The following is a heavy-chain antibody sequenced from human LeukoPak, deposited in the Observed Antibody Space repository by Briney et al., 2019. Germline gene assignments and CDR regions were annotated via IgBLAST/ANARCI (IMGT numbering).Heavy chain of an antibody. CDR3: AVYSGSYNDAFDI. Sequence: ASVKVSCKASGYTFTSYGISWVRQAPGQGLEWVGWISAYNGNTNYAQRLQGRVTMTTDTSTSTAYMELRSLRSDDTAVYYCAVYSGSYNDAFDIWGQGTMVTVSS. D-gene: IGHD1-26*01. CDR2: ISAYNGNT. J-gene: IGHJ3*02. V-gene: IGHV1-18*01. CDR1: GYTFTSYG.